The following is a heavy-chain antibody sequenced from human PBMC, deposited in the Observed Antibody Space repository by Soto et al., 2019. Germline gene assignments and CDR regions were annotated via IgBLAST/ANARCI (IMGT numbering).Heavy chain of an antibody. CDR2: ISSSGSHT. CDR3: ALTITSTNWFDP. CDR1: GFTFSSYA. D-gene: IGHD3-10*01. J-gene: IGHJ5*02. Sequence: QPGGSLRFSCAASGFTFSSYAMSWVRQAPGKGLEWVSAISSSGSHTYYADSVKGRFTISRDNSKNTLSLQMNSLRAEDTATYYCALTITSTNWFDPWGQGTLVTVSS. V-gene: IGHV3-23*01.